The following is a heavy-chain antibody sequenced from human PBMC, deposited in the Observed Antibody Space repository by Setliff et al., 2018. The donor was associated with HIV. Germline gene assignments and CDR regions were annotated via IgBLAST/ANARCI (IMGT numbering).Heavy chain of an antibody. CDR1: GGSITRTPYY. Sequence: SETLSLTCTVSGGSITRTPYYWGWIRQPPGKGLEWIGSIFYSGSANYNPSLRSPVAISVDTSKNQFSLKLTSVTAADTAVYYCAREDSSYHYFDYWGQGMLVTAPQ. CDR3: AREDSSYHYFDY. D-gene: IGHD6-6*01. V-gene: IGHV4-39*02. J-gene: IGHJ4*02. CDR2: IFYSGSA.